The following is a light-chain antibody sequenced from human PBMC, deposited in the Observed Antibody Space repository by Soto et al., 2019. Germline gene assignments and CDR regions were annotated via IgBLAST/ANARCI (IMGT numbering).Light chain of an antibody. CDR1: SGHNSYA. J-gene: IGLJ7*01. V-gene: IGLV4-69*01. CDR2: LNSDGSH. CDR3: QTWSTDIRV. Sequence: QLVLTQPPSASASLGASVKLTCTLSSGHNSYAIAWHQQQPKKGPRYLMKLNSDGSHSKGDGIPDRFSGSSSGAERYLTISGLQSEDEADYYCQTWSTDIRVFGGGTQLTVL.